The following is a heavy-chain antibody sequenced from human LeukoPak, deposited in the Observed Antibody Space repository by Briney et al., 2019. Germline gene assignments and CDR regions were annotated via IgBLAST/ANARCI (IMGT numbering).Heavy chain of an antibody. J-gene: IGHJ4*02. V-gene: IGHV4-34*01. Sequence: TPSETLSLTCAVYGGSFNGYYWSWIRQPPGKGLEWIGEINHSGSTNYNPSLKSRVTISVDTSKNQFSLKLSSVTAADTAVYYCARSGDYSNYPAHLKPFDYWGQGTLVTVSS. D-gene: IGHD4-11*01. CDR3: ARSGDYSNYPAHLKPFDY. CDR1: GGSFNGYY. CDR2: INHSGST.